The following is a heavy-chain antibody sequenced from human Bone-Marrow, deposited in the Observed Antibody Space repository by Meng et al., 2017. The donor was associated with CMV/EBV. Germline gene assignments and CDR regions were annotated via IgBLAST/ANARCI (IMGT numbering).Heavy chain of an antibody. J-gene: IGHJ4*02. D-gene: IGHD4-11*01. Sequence: SETLSLTCTVSGGSISSYYWSWIRQPPGKGLEWIGYIYYSGSTYYNPSLKSRVTISVDTSKNQFSLKLGSVTAADTAIYYCASITTSYTRFDYWGQGTLVTVSS. V-gene: IGHV4-59*12. CDR3: ASITTSYTRFDY. CDR1: GGSISSYY. CDR2: IYYSGST.